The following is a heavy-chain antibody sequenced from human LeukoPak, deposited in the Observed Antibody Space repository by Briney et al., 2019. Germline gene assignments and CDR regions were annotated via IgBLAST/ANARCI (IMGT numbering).Heavy chain of an antibody. D-gene: IGHD3-3*01. Sequence: PGGSLRLSCAASGFTFSSYAMSWVRQAPGKGLEWVSAISGSGGSTYYADSVKGRFTISRDNSKNTLYLQMNSLRAEDTAVYYCAKAYTGQIITIFGVVMFWGQGTLVTVSS. CDR1: GFTFSSYA. J-gene: IGHJ4*02. CDR2: ISGSGGST. V-gene: IGHV3-23*01. CDR3: AKAYTGQIITIFGVVMF.